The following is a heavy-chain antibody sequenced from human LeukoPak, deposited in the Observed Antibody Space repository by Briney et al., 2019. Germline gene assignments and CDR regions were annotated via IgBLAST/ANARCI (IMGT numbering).Heavy chain of an antibody. CDR3: ATGPYGSGSYSFDY. J-gene: IGHJ4*02. V-gene: IGHV1-24*01. CDR2: FDPEDGET. CDR1: GYTFTGYY. Sequence: ASVKVSCKASGYTFTGYYMHWVRQAPGKGLEWMGGFDPEDGETIYAQKFQGRVTMTEDTSTDTAYMELSSLRSEDTAVYYCATGPYGSGSYSFDYWGQGTLVTVSS. D-gene: IGHD3-10*01.